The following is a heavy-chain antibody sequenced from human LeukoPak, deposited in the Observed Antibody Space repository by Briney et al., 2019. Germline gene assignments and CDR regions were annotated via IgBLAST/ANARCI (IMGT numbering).Heavy chain of an antibody. Sequence: GGSLRLSCSASGFTFTNYNMHWVRQTPGKGLQWVAAILYDGSKKYYADSVKGRFSVYRDNSNNTLYLQMNSLRTEDTAVYSCANFDGDSQAFHIWGQGTMVTVSS. V-gene: IGHV3-30*18. D-gene: IGHD3-9*01. CDR2: ILYDGSKK. CDR1: GFTFTNYN. J-gene: IGHJ3*02. CDR3: ANFDGDSQAFHI.